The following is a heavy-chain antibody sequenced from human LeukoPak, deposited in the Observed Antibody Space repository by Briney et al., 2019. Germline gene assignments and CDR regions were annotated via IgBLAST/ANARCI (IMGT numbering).Heavy chain of an antibody. J-gene: IGHJ4*02. D-gene: IGHD3-3*01. Sequence: GRSLRLSCAASGFTFSSYGMHWVRQAPGKGLEWVAVISYDGSNKYYADSVKGRFTISRDNSKNTLYLQMNSLRAEDTAVYYCAKGQKTDWSGEDYWGQGTLVTVSS. CDR1: GFTFSSYG. CDR3: AKGQKTDWSGEDY. CDR2: ISYDGSNK. V-gene: IGHV3-30*18.